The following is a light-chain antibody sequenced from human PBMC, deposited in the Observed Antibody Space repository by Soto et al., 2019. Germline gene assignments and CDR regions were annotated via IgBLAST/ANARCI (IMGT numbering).Light chain of an antibody. Sequence: VVPQSXATLSFSRWAXXXXXVXVSQSVSSNLAWYQHKXGQAPRLLIYGASXRANGIPARFSGSGSGTEFTFTVSSLQSEDFTVYYCQQYNKWPETFGQGTKVDIK. V-gene: IGKV3-15*01. CDR2: GAS. CDR1: QSVSSN. CDR3: QQYNKWPET. J-gene: IGKJ1*01.